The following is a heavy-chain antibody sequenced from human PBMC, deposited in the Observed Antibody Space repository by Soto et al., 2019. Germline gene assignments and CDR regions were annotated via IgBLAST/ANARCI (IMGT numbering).Heavy chain of an antibody. D-gene: IGHD1-1*01. CDR3: AKVQLERFDY. J-gene: IGHJ4*02. V-gene: IGHV1-69*13. CDR1: GGTFSSYA. Sequence: GASVKVSCKASGGTFSSYAISWVRQAPGEGLEWMGGIIPIFGTANYAQKFQGRVTITADESTSTAYMELSSLRSEDTAVYYCAKVQLERFDYWGQGTRVTVSS. CDR2: IIPIFGTA.